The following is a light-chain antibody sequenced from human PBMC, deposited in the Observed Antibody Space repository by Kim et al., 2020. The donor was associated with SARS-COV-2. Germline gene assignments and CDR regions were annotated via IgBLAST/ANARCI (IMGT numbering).Light chain of an antibody. J-gene: IGKJ4*01. Sequence: DIQLTQSPSFLSASVGDRVTITCRASQAISSYLAWYQQNPGKAPRLLISGASMLQSGVPSRFSGSRSETEFTLTISSLQPEDFATYYCQQLHTYPLPFGGGTKVDIK. V-gene: IGKV1-9*01. CDR2: GAS. CDR1: QAISSY. CDR3: QQLHTYPLP.